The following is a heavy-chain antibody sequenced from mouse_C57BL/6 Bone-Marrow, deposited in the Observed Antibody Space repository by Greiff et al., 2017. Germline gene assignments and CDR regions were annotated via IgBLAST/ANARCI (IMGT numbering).Heavy chain of an antibody. CDR2: IWSGGST. CDR1: GFSLTSYG. CDR3: ARTGYGSRGYYAMDY. V-gene: IGHV2-2*01. D-gene: IGHD1-1*01. J-gene: IGHJ4*01. Sequence: QVQLQQSGPGLVQPSQSLSITCTVSGFSLTSYGVHWVRQSPGKGLEWLGVIWSGGSTDYNAAFISRLSISKDNSKSHVFFKMNSLQAEDTAIYYCARTGYGSRGYYAMDYWGQGTSVTVSS.